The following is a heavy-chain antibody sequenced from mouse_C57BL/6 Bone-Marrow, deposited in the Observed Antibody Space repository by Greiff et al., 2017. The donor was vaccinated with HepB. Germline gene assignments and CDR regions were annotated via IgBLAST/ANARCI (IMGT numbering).Heavy chain of an antibody. CDR1: GYSITSDY. V-gene: IGHV3-8*01. CDR3: ARDYPGFDY. CDR2: ISYSGST. D-gene: IGHD2-4*01. J-gene: IGHJ2*01. Sequence: EVKLLESGPGLAKPSQTLSLTCSVTGYSITSDYWNWIQKFPGNKLEYMGYISYSGSTYYNPSLKSRISITRDTSKNQYYLQLNSVTTEDTATYYCARDYPGFDYWGQGTTLTVSS.